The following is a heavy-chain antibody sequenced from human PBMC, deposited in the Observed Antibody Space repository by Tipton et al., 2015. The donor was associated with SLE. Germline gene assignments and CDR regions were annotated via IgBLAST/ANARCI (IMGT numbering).Heavy chain of an antibody. V-gene: IGHV4-39*07. CDR1: GGSIRSSTYY. J-gene: IGHJ4*02. CDR2: LDYSGST. Sequence: TLSLTCTVSGGSIRSSTYYWGWIRQPPGKGLEWIGSLDYSGSTYYNPSLKSRINISVDTSKNQFSLKLSSVTAADTAVYYCARAVGDTSGYFDYWGLGTLDTVSS. D-gene: IGHD3-22*01. CDR3: ARAVGDTSGYFDY.